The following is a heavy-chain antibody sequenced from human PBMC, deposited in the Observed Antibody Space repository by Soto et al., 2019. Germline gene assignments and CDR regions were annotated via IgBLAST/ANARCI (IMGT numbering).Heavy chain of an antibody. J-gene: IGHJ6*02. CDR1: GGSVSSGSYY. Sequence: TLSLTCTVSGGSVSSGSYYWSWIRQPPGKALEWLARIDWDDDKYYSTSLKTRLTISKDTSKNQVVLTMTNMDPVDTATYYCARTKLLWFGETNYYYGMDVWGQGTTVTVSS. D-gene: IGHD3-10*01. V-gene: IGHV2-70*11. CDR2: IDWDDDK. CDR3: ARTKLLWFGETNYYYGMDV.